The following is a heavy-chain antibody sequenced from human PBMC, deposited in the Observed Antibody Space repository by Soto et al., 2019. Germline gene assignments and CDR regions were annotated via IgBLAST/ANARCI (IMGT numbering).Heavy chain of an antibody. CDR2: ISYDGSNK. J-gene: IGHJ6*02. V-gene: IGHV3-30-3*01. CDR1: GFTFSSYA. CDR3: ARDLVQAVAGDYYYYGMDV. Sequence: GGSLRLSCAASGFTFSSYAMHWVRQAPGKGLEWVAVISYDGSNKYYADSVKGRFTISRDNSKNTLYLQMNSLRAEDTAVYYCARDLVQAVAGDYYYYGMDVWGQGTTVTVSS. D-gene: IGHD6-19*01.